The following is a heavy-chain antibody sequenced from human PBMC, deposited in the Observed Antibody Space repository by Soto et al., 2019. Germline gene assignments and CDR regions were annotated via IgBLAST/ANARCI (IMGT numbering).Heavy chain of an antibody. CDR2: MNPNSGNT. D-gene: IGHD3-3*01. CDR1: GYTFTSYD. Sequence: ASVKVSCKASGYTFTSYDINWVRQATGQGLEWMGWMNPNSGNTGYAQKFQGRVTMTRNTSISTAYMDLSSLRSEDTAVYYCARGVLRFLEWLLGSYYYYYMDVWGKGTTVTVSS. CDR3: ARGVLRFLEWLLGSYYYYYMDV. J-gene: IGHJ6*03. V-gene: IGHV1-8*01.